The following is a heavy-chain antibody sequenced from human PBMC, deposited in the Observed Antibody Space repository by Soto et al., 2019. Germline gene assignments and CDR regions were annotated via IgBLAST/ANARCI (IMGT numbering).Heavy chain of an antibody. Sequence: GASVKVSCKASGDTLSHYGASWVRQVPGKGLEWMGGTTAILGTRDYAQKFQGRMTITSDESTTTSYMELNSLTSDDTAVYYCAAGDSSDTGDHWGQGTLVTVSS. CDR3: AAGDSSDTGDH. CDR1: GDTLSHYG. D-gene: IGHD5-18*01. J-gene: IGHJ4*02. CDR2: TTAILGTR. V-gene: IGHV1-69*13.